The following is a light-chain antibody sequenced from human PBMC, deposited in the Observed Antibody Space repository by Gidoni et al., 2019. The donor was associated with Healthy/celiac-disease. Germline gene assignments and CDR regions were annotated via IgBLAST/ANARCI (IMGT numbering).Light chain of an antibody. Sequence: EIVMTQSPATLSVSPGERATLSCRASQSVSSNLAWYQQKPGQAPRLLIYGASTRATGIPARFSGSGSGTEFTLTISSLQSEDFAVYYWQQYNNWPPGGVTFGGGTKVEIK. CDR1: QSVSSN. CDR2: GAS. CDR3: QQYNNWPPGGVT. V-gene: IGKV3-15*01. J-gene: IGKJ4*01.